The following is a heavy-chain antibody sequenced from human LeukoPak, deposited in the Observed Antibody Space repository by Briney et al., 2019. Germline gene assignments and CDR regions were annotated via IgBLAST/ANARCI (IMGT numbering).Heavy chain of an antibody. CDR1: GGSISSGDYY. D-gene: IGHD3-9*01. CDR2: IHYSGST. Sequence: SQTLSLTCTASGGSISSGDYYWSWIRQPPGKGLEWIGYIHYSGSTYYNPSLKSRVTISVDTSKNQFSLKLSSVTAADTAVYYCARHKASVLRYFDWGPYFDYWGQGTLVTVSS. J-gene: IGHJ4*02. CDR3: ARHKASVLRYFDWGPYFDY. V-gene: IGHV4-30-4*01.